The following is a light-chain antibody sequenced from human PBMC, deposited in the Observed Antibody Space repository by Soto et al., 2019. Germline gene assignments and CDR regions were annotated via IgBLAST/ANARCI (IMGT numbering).Light chain of an antibody. CDR1: QSVLYSSNNKDY. CDR3: HQYYDSPLT. J-gene: IGKJ4*01. V-gene: IGKV4-1*01. Sequence: DIVMTQSPDSLAVSLGDRATINCNSSQSVLYSSNNKDYLAWYQQKPGQPPKLLIYWASARESGVPDRFSGSGSGTDFTLTISSLQAEDVAVYYCHQYYDSPLTFGGGTKVDIK. CDR2: WAS.